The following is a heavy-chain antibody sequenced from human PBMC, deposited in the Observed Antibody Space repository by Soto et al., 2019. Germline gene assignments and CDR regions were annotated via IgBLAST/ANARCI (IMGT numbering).Heavy chain of an antibody. CDR3: TTDSYSTIIIVRFDY. Sequence: GGSLRLSCADAGITYSNAWINRVRQAPGKGLEWVGRIKSKTDGGTTDYAGPVKGRFAISRDDSNNMVYLQMNSLKIEDTAVYYCTTDSYSTIIIVRFDYWGHGTLVTVSS. J-gene: IGHJ4*01. CDR2: IKSKTDGGTT. D-gene: IGHD3-22*01. CDR1: GITYSNAW. V-gene: IGHV3-15*07.